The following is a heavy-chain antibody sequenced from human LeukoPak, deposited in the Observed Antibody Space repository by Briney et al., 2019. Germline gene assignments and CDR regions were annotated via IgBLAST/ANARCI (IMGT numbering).Heavy chain of an antibody. CDR3: VPIHYYYYYMDV. CDR2: IYYSGST. J-gene: IGHJ6*03. Sequence: SETLSLTSTVSGGSISSSSYYWGWIRQPPGKGLEWIGSIYYSGSTYYNPSLKSRVTISVDTSKNQFSLKLSSVTAADTAVCYCVPIHYYYYYMDVWGKGTTVTVSS. V-gene: IGHV4-39*07. CDR1: GGSISSSSYY. D-gene: IGHD2-21*01.